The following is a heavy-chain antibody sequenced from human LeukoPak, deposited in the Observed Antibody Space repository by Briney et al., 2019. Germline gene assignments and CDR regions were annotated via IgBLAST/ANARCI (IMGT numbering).Heavy chain of an antibody. J-gene: IGHJ4*02. CDR2: IYPGDSDT. D-gene: IGHD6-6*01. V-gene: IGHV5-51*01. Sequence: GESLKISCQGSGYSFTSYWIGWVRQMPGKGLEWMGNIYPGDSDTRYSPSFQGQVTISADKSISTAYLQWSSLKASDTAMFYCARGGMDSSSSDQYFFDYWGQGALVTVSS. CDR3: ARGGMDSSSSDQYFFDY. CDR1: GYSFTSYW.